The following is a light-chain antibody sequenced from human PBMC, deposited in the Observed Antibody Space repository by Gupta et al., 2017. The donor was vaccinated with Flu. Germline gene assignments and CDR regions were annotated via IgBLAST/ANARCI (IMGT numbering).Light chain of an antibody. CDR1: QSVTTS. V-gene: IGKV1-5*03. Sequence: DIQMAQSPSTLSASVADSVTITCRASQSVTTSLAWYQQQPGKAPKLLIFKASRVESGVPSRFSGSGSGTEFTLTISSLQADDFATYYCQQYHYSPGTFGQGTKVEI. CDR2: KAS. J-gene: IGKJ1*01. CDR3: QQYHYSPGT.